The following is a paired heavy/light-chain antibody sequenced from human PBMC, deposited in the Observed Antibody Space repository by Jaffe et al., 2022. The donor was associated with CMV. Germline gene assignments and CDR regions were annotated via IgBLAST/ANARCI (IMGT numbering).Light chain of an antibody. Sequence: DIQMTQSPSSLSASVGNRLTITCRASQSISNYLNWYRQKPGRAPELLIYAVSSLQRGAPSRFSGSGSGTDFTLTISSLQPEDFGTYYCQQSYSTPLTFGGGTKVEIK. CDR2: AVS. CDR3: QQSYSTPLT. V-gene: IGKV1-39*01. J-gene: IGKJ4*01. CDR1: QSISNY.
Heavy chain of an antibody. Sequence: QVQVVESGGGLVKPGGSLRLSCAASGFTFSDFYMTWIRQAPGKGLEWVSYITNSGSTTYYADSVKGRFTVSRDNAKNSLYLQMNSLRAEDTAVYYCARDFLTGTGGWFDPWGQGTLVTVSS. J-gene: IGHJ5*02. D-gene: IGHD1-1*01. CDR2: ITNSGSTT. CDR1: GFTFSDFY. V-gene: IGHV3-11*01. CDR3: ARDFLTGTGGWFDP.